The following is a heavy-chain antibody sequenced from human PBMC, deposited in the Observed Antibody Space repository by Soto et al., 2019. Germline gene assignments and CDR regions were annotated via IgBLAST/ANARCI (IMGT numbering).Heavy chain of an antibody. J-gene: IGHJ4*02. CDR1: GGSITTYY. V-gene: IGHV4-59*01. CDR2: IQYSGNT. CDR3: ARSYYLTSGKPYYFDY. Sequence: PSETLSLTCTVSGGSITTYYWSWIRQPPGKGLEWIGHIQYSGNTNYNPSLKSRVTISVDTSKNQFSLGLSSVTAADTALYYCARSYYLTSGKPYYFDYWGQGTLVTVSS. D-gene: IGHD3-10*01.